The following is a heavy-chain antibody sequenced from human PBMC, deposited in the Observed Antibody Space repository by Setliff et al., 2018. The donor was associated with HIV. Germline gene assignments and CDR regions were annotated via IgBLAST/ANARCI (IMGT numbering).Heavy chain of an antibody. Sequence: PGGSLRLSCRGSGFMFGDYAMGWVRQAPGKGLEWVGFIRSKTDGGTTDYAAPVKGRFTISRDDSKNTLYLQMNSLKTEDTAVYYCTTRWFDPWGQGTLVTVSS. V-gene: IGHV3-15*01. CDR3: TTRWFDP. J-gene: IGHJ5*02. CDR2: IRSKTDGGTT. CDR1: GFMFGDYA.